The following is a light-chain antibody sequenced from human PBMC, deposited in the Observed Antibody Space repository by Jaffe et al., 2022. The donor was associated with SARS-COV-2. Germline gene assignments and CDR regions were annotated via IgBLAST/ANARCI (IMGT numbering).Light chain of an antibody. Sequence: IVMTQSPLSLPVTPGEPASISCRSSQSLLYSNGYNYLDWYLQKPGQSPQLLIYLGSNRASGVPDRFSGSGSGTDFTLKISRVEAEDVGVYYCMQGLQTWTFGQGTKVEIK. V-gene: IGKV2-28*01. CDR1: QSLLYSNGYNY. J-gene: IGKJ1*01. CDR2: LGS. CDR3: MQGLQTWT.